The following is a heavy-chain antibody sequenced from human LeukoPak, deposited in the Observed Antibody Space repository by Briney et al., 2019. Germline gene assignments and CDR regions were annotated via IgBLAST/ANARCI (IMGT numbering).Heavy chain of an antibody. V-gene: IGHV4-61*05. J-gene: IGHJ4*02. CDR1: GASISSDSYY. CDR2: IYYSGNSYSSGNT. Sequence: SETLSLTCSVSGASISSDSYYWGWIRQPPGKGLEWIGSIYYSGNSYSSGNTYYNPSLQSRLTISVDTSENQFSLMLSSVTAADTAFYYCARHPPRPSSGWYSGFDYWGLGTLVTVSS. D-gene: IGHD6-13*01. CDR3: ARHPPRPSSGWYSGFDY.